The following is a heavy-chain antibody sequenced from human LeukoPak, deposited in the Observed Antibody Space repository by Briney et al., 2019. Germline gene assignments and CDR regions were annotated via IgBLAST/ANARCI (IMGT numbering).Heavy chain of an antibody. CDR2: IYYSGST. V-gene: IGHV4-59*01. CDR3: ARTYYYDSSGPYYFDY. CDR1: GGSISSYY. J-gene: IGHJ4*02. Sequence: PSETLSLTCTVSGGSISSYYWSWIRQPPGKGLEWIGYIYYSGSTNYNPSLKSRVTISVDTSKNQFSLKLSSVTAADTAVYYCARTYYYDSSGPYYFDYRGQGTLVTVSS. D-gene: IGHD3-22*01.